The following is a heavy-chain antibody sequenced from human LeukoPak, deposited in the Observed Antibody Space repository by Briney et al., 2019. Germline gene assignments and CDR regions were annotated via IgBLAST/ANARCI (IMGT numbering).Heavy chain of an antibody. V-gene: IGHV4-31*03. Sequence: SQTLSLTCTVSGGSISSGGYYWSWIRQHPGKGLEWIGYIYYSGSTYYNPSLKSRVTISVDPSKNQFSLKLNSVTAADTAVYYCARGRSDYDPEVYFDYWGQGTLVTVSS. CDR3: ARGRSDYDPEVYFDY. CDR1: GGSISSGGYY. CDR2: IYYSGST. J-gene: IGHJ4*02. D-gene: IGHD4-17*01.